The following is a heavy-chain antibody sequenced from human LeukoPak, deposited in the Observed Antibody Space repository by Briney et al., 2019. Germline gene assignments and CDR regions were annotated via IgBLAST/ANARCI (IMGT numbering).Heavy chain of an antibody. Sequence: ASVKVSCKASGYTFTSYYMHWVRQAPGQGLEWMGGIIPIFGTANYAQKFQGRVTITADESASTAYMELSSLRSEDTAVYYCAVNWNDVYYWGQGTLVTVSS. D-gene: IGHD1-1*01. CDR2: IIPIFGTA. CDR1: GYTFTSYY. J-gene: IGHJ4*02. V-gene: IGHV1-69*13. CDR3: AVNWNDVYY.